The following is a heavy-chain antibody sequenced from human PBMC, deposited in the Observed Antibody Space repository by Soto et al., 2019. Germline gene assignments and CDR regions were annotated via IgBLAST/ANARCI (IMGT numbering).Heavy chain of an antibody. D-gene: IGHD3-3*01. CDR2: IYHSGST. V-gene: IGHV4-39*07. Sequence: SETLSLTCTVSGGCISSSSYYWGWIRQPPGKGLEWIGDIYHSGSTNYNPSLKSRVTISVDKSKNQFSLKLSSVTAADTAVYYCARRFTIFGVVIIATYYFDYWGQGTLVTVSS. J-gene: IGHJ4*02. CDR1: GGCISSSSYY. CDR3: ARRFTIFGVVIIATYYFDY.